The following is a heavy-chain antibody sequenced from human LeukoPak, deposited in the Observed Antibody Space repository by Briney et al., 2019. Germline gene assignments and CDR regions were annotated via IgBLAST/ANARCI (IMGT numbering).Heavy chain of an antibody. J-gene: IGHJ4*02. CDR3: AIDYYGSGSIDY. CDR1: GGSFSGYY. Sequence: PSETLSLTCAVYGGSFSGYYWSWIRQPPGKGLEWIGEINHSGSTNYNPSLKSRVTISVDTSKNQFSLKLSSVTAADTAVYYCAIDYYGSGSIDYWGQGTLVTVSS. D-gene: IGHD3-10*01. V-gene: IGHV4-34*01. CDR2: INHSGST.